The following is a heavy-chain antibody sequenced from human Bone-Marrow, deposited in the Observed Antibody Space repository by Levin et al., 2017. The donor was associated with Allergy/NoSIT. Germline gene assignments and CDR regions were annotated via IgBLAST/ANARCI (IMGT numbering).Heavy chain of an antibody. J-gene: IGHJ4*02. CDR3: ARQDAAGSTSSYNAYNFDH. Sequence: SQTLSLTCIVSGASISSSIYYWGWIRQPPGKGLEWIGTIYYSGSAYYNPSLKSRVTISVDTSKNQFSLKLTSVTAADTAVFYCARQDAAGSTSSYNAYNFDHWGQGTLVTVSS. CDR1: GASISSSIYY. CDR2: IYYSGSA. V-gene: IGHV4-39*01. D-gene: IGHD2-2*01.